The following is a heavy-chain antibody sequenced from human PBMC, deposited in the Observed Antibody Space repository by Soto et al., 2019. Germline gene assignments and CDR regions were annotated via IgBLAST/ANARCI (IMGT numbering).Heavy chain of an antibody. CDR2: ISAYNGNT. CDR3: AHKGGRGAGMDV. D-gene: IGHD2-15*01. CDR1: GYTFTSYG. V-gene: IGHV1-18*01. J-gene: IGHJ6*02. Sequence: ASVKVSCKASGYTFTSYGISWVRQAPGQGLEWMGWISAYNGNTNYAQKLQGRVTITKDTSKNQVVLTMTNMDPVDTATYYCAHKGGRGAGMDVWGQGTTVTVSS.